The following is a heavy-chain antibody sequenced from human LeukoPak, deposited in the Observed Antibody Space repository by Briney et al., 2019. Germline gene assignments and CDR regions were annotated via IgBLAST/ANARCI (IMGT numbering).Heavy chain of an antibody. CDR1: GFTFSSYW. CDR3: AKMGYYYDSSGYLTDY. CDR2: INSDGSST. V-gene: IGHV3-74*01. D-gene: IGHD3-22*01. Sequence: GGSLRLSCAASGFTFSSYWMHWVRQAPGKGLVWVSRINSDGSSTSYADSVKGRFTISRDNAKNTLYLQMNSLRAEDTAVYYCAKMGYYYDSSGYLTDYWGQGTLVTVSS. J-gene: IGHJ4*02.